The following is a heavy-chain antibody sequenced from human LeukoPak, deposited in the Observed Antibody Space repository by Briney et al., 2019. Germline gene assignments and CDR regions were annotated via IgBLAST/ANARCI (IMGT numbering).Heavy chain of an antibody. CDR1: GGSISSGGYY. Sequence: SETLSLTCTVSGGSISSGGYYWSWIRQHPGKGLEWIGYIYYSGSTYYNPSLKSRVTISVDTSKNQFSLKLSSVTAADTAVYYCARGNYCSGGSCLFDYWGQGTLVTVSS. V-gene: IGHV4-31*03. CDR2: IYYSGST. CDR3: ARGNYCSGGSCLFDY. J-gene: IGHJ4*02. D-gene: IGHD2-15*01.